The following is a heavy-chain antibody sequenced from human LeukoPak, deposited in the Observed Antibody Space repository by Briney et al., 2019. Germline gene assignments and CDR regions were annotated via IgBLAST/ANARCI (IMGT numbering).Heavy chain of an antibody. Sequence: PGGSLRLSCAASGFTFSSYEMNWVRQAPGKGLEWVSYISSSGSTIYYADSVKGRFTTSRDNAKNSLYLQMNSLRAEDTAVYYCARVDYGDYGLDAFDIWGQGTMVTVSS. CDR2: ISSSGSTI. CDR3: ARVDYGDYGLDAFDI. V-gene: IGHV3-48*03. J-gene: IGHJ3*02. CDR1: GFTFSSYE. D-gene: IGHD4-17*01.